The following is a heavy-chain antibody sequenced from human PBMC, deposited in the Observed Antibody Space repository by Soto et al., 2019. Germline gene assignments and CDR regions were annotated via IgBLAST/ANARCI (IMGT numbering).Heavy chain of an antibody. J-gene: IGHJ6*02. D-gene: IGHD3-3*01. CDR3: ERGLGIFGVVRTMDV. V-gene: IGHV3-7*01. CDR1: GFTFSSYW. CDR2: IKQDGSEK. Sequence: GGSLRLSCAASGFTFSSYWMSWVRQVPGKGLEWVANIKQDGSEKYYVDSVKGRFTISRDNAKNSLYLQMNSLRAEDTAVYYCERGLGIFGVVRTMDVWGQGTTVTVSS.